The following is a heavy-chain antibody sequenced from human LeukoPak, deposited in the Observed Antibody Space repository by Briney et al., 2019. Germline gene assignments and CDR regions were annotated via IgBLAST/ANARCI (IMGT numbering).Heavy chain of an antibody. CDR3: AKHGFSSGWPQVPSEH. V-gene: IGHV3-33*06. J-gene: IGHJ4*02. CDR1: GFTFSSYG. D-gene: IGHD6-19*01. Sequence: GGSLRRSCAASGFTFSSYGMHWVRQAPGKGLEWVAVIWYDGSNKYYADSVKGRFTISRDNSKNTLYLQMNSLRAEDTAVYYCAKHGFSSGWPQVPSEHWGQGTLVTVSS. CDR2: IWYDGSNK.